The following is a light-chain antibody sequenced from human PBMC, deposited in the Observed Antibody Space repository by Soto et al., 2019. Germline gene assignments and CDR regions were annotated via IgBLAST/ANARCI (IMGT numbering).Light chain of an antibody. CDR3: YSSRV. CDR2: EGG. V-gene: IGLV2-23*01. CDR1: SNAVGNYNF. Sequence: QSALTQPASVSGSLGQSITISCAGTSNAVGNYNFVSWYQQLPGKAPKLIIYEGGQRPSGVSNHFSGSKSGNTASLTISGLQAEDEADYYCYSSRVFGGGTKLTVL. J-gene: IGLJ2*01.